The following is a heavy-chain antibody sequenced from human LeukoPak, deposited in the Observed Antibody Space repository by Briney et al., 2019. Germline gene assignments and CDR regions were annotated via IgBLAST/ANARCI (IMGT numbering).Heavy chain of an antibody. J-gene: IGHJ5*02. CDR1: GFTFSSYA. CDR3: AKDQRIFWFDP. Sequence: GGSPRLSCAASGFTFSSYAMSWDRQAPGKGLEWVSAISGSGGSTYYADSVKGRFTISRENYKNTLYLQMNSMRAEDTAVYYCAKDQRIFWFDPWGQGTLVTVSS. CDR2: ISGSGGST. D-gene: IGHD2-15*01. V-gene: IGHV3-23*01.